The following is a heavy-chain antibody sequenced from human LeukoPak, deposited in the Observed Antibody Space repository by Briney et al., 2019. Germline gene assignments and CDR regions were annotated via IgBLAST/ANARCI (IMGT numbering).Heavy chain of an antibody. J-gene: IGHJ4*02. V-gene: IGHV1-18*04. D-gene: IGHD6-19*01. CDR2: ISGHNGKT. CDR1: GYTFTSYG. CDR3: ARVWGPVAGVIDH. Sequence: ASVKVSCKASGYTFTSYGITWVRPAPGQGLEWMGWISGHNGKTKYAQKIQGRVTLTRDRSTRTAYMELRSLRSDDTAVYYCARVWGPVAGVIDHWGQGTLVTVSS.